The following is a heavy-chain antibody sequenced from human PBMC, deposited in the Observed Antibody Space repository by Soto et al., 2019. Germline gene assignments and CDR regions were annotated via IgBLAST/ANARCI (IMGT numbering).Heavy chain of an antibody. D-gene: IGHD5-18*01. J-gene: IGHJ4*02. V-gene: IGHV1-69*13. Sequence: AASVKVSCKASGGTFSSYAISWVRQAPGQGLEWTGGIIPIFGTANYAQKFQGRVTITADESTSTAYMELSSLRSEDTAVYYCARELAYSYGYKGIYYFDYWGQGTLVTAPQ. CDR3: ARELAYSYGYKGIYYFDY. CDR2: IIPIFGTA. CDR1: GGTFSSYA.